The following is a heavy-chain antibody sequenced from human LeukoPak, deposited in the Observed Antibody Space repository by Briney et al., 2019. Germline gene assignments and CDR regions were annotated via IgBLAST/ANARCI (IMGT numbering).Heavy chain of an antibody. CDR1: GFTFSSYS. CDR3: AKDFPFRFDP. Sequence: GGSLRLSCAASGFTFSSYSMNWVRQAPGKGLEWVSSISSSSSYIYYADSVKGRFTISRDNAKNSLYLQMNSLRAEDTAVYYCAKDFPFRFDPWGQGTLVTVSS. V-gene: IGHV3-21*04. CDR2: ISSSSSYI. J-gene: IGHJ5*02.